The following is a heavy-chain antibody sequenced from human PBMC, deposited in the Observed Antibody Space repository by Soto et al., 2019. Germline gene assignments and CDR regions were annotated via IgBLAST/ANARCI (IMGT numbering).Heavy chain of an antibody. J-gene: IGHJ4*02. D-gene: IGHD2-8*01. V-gene: IGHV2-5*01. Sequence: QITLKESGPTLVKPTQTLTLTCTFSGFSLRTSGVGVGCIRQPPGKALECLAVIYWYDDRRYSPSLKSRLTITKDTSQDQVVLTMTHLDPLDTAPYSCAHRLHSHAWPWDNGVFDYWGQGTLVTVSS. CDR2: IYWYDDR. CDR1: GFSLRTSGVG. CDR3: AHRLHSHAWPWDNGVFDY.